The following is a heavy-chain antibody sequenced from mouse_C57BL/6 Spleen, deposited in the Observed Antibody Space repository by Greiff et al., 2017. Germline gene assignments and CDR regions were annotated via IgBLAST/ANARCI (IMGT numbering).Heavy chain of an antibody. CDR1: GYTFTSYW. D-gene: IGHD2-4*01. CDR2: IYPSDSET. J-gene: IGHJ4*01. CDR3: ARGGLRRCAMDY. V-gene: IGHV1-61*01. Sequence: QVQLQQPGAELVRPGSSVKLSCKASGYTFTSYWMDWVKQRPGQGLEWIGNIYPSDSETHYNQKFKDKATLTVDKSSSTAYMQLSSLTSEDSAVYYCARGGLRRCAMDYWGQGTSVTVSS.